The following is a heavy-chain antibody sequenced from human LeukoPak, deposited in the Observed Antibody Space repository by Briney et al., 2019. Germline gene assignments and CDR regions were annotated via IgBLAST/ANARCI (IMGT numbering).Heavy chain of an antibody. CDR1: GFTLTWHV. CDR2: IHHNGEMT. V-gene: IGHV3-64D*06. CDR3: VRDMSGKYSFDY. D-gene: IGHD1-26*01. J-gene: IGHJ4*02. Sequence: PGGSLRLSCAASGFTLTWHVMHWFRQAPGKALEYVSFIHHNGEMTSYAESVRGRFTVSRDNSKNTLFLELSSLRTDDTAVYYCVRDMSGKYSFDYWGQGTLVIVST.